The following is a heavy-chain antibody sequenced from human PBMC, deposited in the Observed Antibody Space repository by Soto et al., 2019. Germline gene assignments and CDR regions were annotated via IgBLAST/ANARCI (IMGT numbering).Heavy chain of an antibody. V-gene: IGHV6-1*01. CDR3: ARESSGYDERDYWGMDV. CDR2: TYYRSKWYN. Sequence: QTLSLTCAISGDSVSSNSAAWNWIRQSPSRXLEWLGRTYYRSKWYNDYAVSVKSRITINPDTSKNQFSLQLNSVTPENTAVYYCARESSGYDERDYWGMDVWGQGTTVTVSS. J-gene: IGHJ6*02. D-gene: IGHD5-12*01. CDR1: GDSVSSNSAA.